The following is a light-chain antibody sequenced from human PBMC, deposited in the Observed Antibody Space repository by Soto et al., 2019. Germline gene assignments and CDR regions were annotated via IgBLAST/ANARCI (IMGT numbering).Light chain of an antibody. J-gene: IGKJ3*01. CDR1: QSVSSNY. V-gene: IGKV3-20*01. CDR2: GAS. Sequence: EIVMTQSPGTLSLSPGETATLSCRASQSVSSNYVAWFHQKPGQAPRLLIYGASSRATGVPDRFSAIGSGTDFTLTISRLEPEDFAVYYCQQYGRSPFTFGPGTKVDIK. CDR3: QQYGRSPFT.